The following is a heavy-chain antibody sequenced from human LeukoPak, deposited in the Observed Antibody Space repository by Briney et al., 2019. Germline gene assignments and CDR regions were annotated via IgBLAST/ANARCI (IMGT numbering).Heavy chain of an antibody. V-gene: IGHV3-66*01. CDR2: IYRDGTT. J-gene: IGHJ3*02. Sequence: PGGSLRLSCAASGFTVSSNYMSWVRQAPGKGLEWVSVIYRDGTTYYADSVKGRFTISRDNSKSTLYLQMNSLRAEDKAVYYCARVNIIVVAKAFDIWGRGTMVTVSS. CDR3: ARVNIIVVAKAFDI. CDR1: GFTVSSNY. D-gene: IGHD2-15*01.